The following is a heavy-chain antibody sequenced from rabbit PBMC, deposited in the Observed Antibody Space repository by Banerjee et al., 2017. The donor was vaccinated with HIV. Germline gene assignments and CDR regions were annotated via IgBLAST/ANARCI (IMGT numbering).Heavy chain of an antibody. D-gene: IGHD2-1*01. Sequence: QEQLEESGGGLVQPEGSLTLTCTASGFSFSNKYVMCWVRQAPGKGLEWIACISTDNGSTYYASWAKGRFTISKTSSTTVTLQMTSLTAADTATYFCVRDSDYGNYDLWGPGTLVTVS. CDR1: GFSFSNKYV. CDR2: ISTDNGST. V-gene: IGHV1S45*01. CDR3: VRDSDYGNYDL. J-gene: IGHJ6*01.